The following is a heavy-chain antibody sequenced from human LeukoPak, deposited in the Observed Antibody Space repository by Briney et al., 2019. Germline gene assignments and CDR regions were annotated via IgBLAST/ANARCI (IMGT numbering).Heavy chain of an antibody. J-gene: IGHJ4*02. CDR3: AIRSLLWFGELKGGFDY. CDR2: ISGSSSFT. CDR1: GFTFSSYA. Sequence: PGGSLRLSCAASGFTFSSYAMHWVRQAPGKGLEWVSYISGSSSFTIYADSVKGRFTISRDNAKNSLYLQMNSLRAEDTAVYYCAIRSLLWFGELKGGFDYWGQGTLVTVSS. D-gene: IGHD3-10*01. V-gene: IGHV3-21*05.